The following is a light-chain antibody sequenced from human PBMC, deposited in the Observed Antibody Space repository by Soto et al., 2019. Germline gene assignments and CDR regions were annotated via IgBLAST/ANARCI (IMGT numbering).Light chain of an antibody. CDR3: QQYGSSSWT. Sequence: EIVLTQSPGTLSLSPGERATLSCRASQSVSISYLAWYQQKPGQAPRLLIYGASSRATGIPDRFSGSGFGTVFTLTISRLEPEDFAVYYCQQYGSSSWTFGQGTKVDIK. J-gene: IGKJ1*01. CDR1: QSVSISY. CDR2: GAS. V-gene: IGKV3-20*01.